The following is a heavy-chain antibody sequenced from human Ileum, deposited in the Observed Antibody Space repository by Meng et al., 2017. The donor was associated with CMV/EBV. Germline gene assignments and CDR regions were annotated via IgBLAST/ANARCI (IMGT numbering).Heavy chain of an antibody. Sequence: KASGYAFTSYALHWVRQAHGPRLEWMGWINAGNGNTKYSQKFQGRVTITRDTSANTAYMELSSLRSEDTAVYYCARVPEGGYSYDFDYWGQGTLVTVSS. CDR3: ARVPEGGYSYDFDY. J-gene: IGHJ4*02. CDR2: INAGNGNT. D-gene: IGHD5-18*01. V-gene: IGHV1-3*01. CDR1: GYAFTSYA.